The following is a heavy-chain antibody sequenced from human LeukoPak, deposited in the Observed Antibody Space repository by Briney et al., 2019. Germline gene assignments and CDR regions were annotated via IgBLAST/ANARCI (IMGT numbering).Heavy chain of an antibody. CDR3: ARSGREATEIDY. CDR1: GFTFSDYF. V-gene: IGHV3-11*06. CDR2: INGRGTYI. Sequence: GGSLRLSCAASGFTFSDYFMSWVRQAPGKGPEWLSYINGRGTYIDYAESLKGRITISRDNAQNSLYLQVNSLRVEDTAVYYCARSGREATEIDYWGQGTLVTVSS. J-gene: IGHJ4*02. D-gene: IGHD1-1*01.